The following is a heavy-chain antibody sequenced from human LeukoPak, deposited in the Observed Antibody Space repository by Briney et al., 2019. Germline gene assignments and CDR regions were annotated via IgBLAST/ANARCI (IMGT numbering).Heavy chain of an antibody. V-gene: IGHV1-2*02. CDR3: ARDRSTYYDSAMLDY. CDR1: GYTFTGYY. J-gene: IGHJ4*02. CDR2: IDPNSGGT. Sequence: ASVKVSCKASGYTFTGYYMHWVRQAPGQGLEWMGWIDPNSGGTYYAQKFQGRVTMTRDTSISTAYMELSRLRSDDTAVYFCARDRSTYYDSAMLDYWGQGTLVTVSS. D-gene: IGHD3-10*01.